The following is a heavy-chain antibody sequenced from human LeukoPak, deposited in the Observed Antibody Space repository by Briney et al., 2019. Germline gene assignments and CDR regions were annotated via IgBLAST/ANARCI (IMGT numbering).Heavy chain of an antibody. J-gene: IGHJ6*03. CDR3: ARGPSPLNHFDSGSYPPAGDYYFYMDV. CDR1: GYTFTSYY. V-gene: IGHV1-46*01. D-gene: IGHD3-10*01. CDR2: INPSGGST. Sequence: GASVKVSCKASGYTFTSYYMHWVRQAPGQGLEWMGIINPSGGSTSYAQKFQGRVTMTRDTSTSTVYMELSSLRSEDTAVYYCARGPSPLNHFDSGSYPPAGDYYFYMDVWGKGTTVTISS.